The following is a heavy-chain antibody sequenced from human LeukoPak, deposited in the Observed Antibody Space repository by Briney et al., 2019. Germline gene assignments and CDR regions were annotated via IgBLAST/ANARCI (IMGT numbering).Heavy chain of an antibody. CDR1: GYTFTGYN. CDR2: INPNSGGT. CDR3: TKEGVEGY. Sequence: ASVKVSCKASGYTFTGYNMHWVRQAPGQGLEWMGWINPNSGGTNYAHKFQGRVTMTRDTSINTAYMELRRLKSDETAVYYCTKEGVEGYWGQGTLVTVSS. V-gene: IGHV1-2*02. J-gene: IGHJ4*02.